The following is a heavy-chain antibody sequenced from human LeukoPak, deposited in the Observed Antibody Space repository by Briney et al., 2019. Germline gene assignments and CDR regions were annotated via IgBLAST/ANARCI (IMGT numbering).Heavy chain of an antibody. Sequence: GASVKVSCKASGYXFTSYGITWVRQAPGQGLEWMGWISAYNGNTNYAQKLQGRVTMTTDTSTSTAYMELRSLRSDDTAVYYCARGLKINYYDSSYWFDPWGQGTLVTVSS. CDR1: GYXFTSYG. V-gene: IGHV1-18*01. CDR3: ARGLKINYYDSSYWFDP. J-gene: IGHJ5*02. D-gene: IGHD3-22*01. CDR2: ISAYNGNT.